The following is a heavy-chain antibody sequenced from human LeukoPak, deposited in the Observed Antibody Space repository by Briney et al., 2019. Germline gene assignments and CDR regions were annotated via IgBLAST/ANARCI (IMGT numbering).Heavy chain of an antibody. V-gene: IGHV3-7*01. D-gene: IGHD1-26*01. CDR1: GFTFSSYW. Sequence: PGGSLRLSCAASGFTFSSYWMSWVRQAPGKGLEWVANIKKDGSEKYYVDSVKGRFTISRDNAKTSLYLQMNSLRAEDTAVYYCASDSGSKGPPRVYMDVWGKGTTVTVSS. CDR3: ASDSGSKGPPRVYMDV. CDR2: IKKDGSEK. J-gene: IGHJ6*03.